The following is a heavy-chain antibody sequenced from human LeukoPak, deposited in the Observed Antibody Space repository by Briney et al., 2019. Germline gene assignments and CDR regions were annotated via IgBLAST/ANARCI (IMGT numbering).Heavy chain of an antibody. CDR1: GFTVSSNY. Sequence: GWSLRLSCAASGFTVSSNYMNWVRQAPGKGLEWVSVIYGGGNTYYADSVKGRFTISRDDSKNTLYLQMNSLRAEDTAVYYCARGKEGVDYWGQGTLVTVSS. CDR2: IYGGGNT. D-gene: IGHD3-16*01. V-gene: IGHV3-53*01. CDR3: ARGKEGVDY. J-gene: IGHJ4*02.